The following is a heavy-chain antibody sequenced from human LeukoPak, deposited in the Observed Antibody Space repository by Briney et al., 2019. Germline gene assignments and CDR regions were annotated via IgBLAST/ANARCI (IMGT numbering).Heavy chain of an antibody. Sequence: PGGSLRLSCAASGFTFDDYATHWVRQAPGKGLEWVSGISWNSGSIGYADSVKGRFTISRDNAKNSLYLQMNSLRAEDTALYYCARERTGLYAEHWGQGTLVTVSS. J-gene: IGHJ1*01. D-gene: IGHD3-16*01. CDR3: ARERTGLYAEH. V-gene: IGHV3-9*01. CDR1: GFTFDDYA. CDR2: ISWNSGSI.